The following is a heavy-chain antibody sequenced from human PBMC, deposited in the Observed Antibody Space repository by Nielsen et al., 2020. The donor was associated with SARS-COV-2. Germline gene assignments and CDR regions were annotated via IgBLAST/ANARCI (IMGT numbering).Heavy chain of an antibody. V-gene: IGHV3-21*04. CDR3: AREACINIDCYATS. CDR2: ISSSSSYI. J-gene: IGHJ5*02. D-gene: IGHD2-2*01. CDR1: GFTFSSYS. Sequence: GESLKISCAASGFTFSSYSMNWVRQAPGKGLEWVSSISSSSSYIYYADSVKGRFTISRDNAKNSLYLQMNSLRAEDTAIYYCAREACINIDCYATSWGQGTLVTVSS.